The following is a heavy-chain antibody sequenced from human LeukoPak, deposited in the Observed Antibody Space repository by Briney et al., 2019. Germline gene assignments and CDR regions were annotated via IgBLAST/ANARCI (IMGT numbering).Heavy chain of an antibody. D-gene: IGHD6-13*01. Sequence: ASEKVSCRVSGYTLTELSMHWVRQAPGKGLEWMGGFDPEDGETIYAQKFQGRVTMTEDTSTDTAYMELSSLRSEDTAVYYCATDLAGSSSWPRAPTDYWGQGTLVTVSS. CDR1: GYTLTELS. J-gene: IGHJ4*02. CDR2: FDPEDGET. V-gene: IGHV1-24*01. CDR3: ATDLAGSSSWPRAPTDY.